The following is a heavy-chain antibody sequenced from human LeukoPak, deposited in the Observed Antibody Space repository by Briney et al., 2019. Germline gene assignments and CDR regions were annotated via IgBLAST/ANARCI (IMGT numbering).Heavy chain of an antibody. D-gene: IGHD1-26*01. V-gene: IGHV1-46*01. CDR2: INPSGGST. Sequence: GASVKVSCKASGYTFTSYYMHWVRQAPGQGLEWMGIINPSGGSTSYAQKFQGRVTMTRDTSISTAYMELSRLRSDDTAVYYCARDYSGSSSYFDYWGQGTLVTVSS. CDR1: GYTFTSYY. J-gene: IGHJ4*02. CDR3: ARDYSGSSSYFDY.